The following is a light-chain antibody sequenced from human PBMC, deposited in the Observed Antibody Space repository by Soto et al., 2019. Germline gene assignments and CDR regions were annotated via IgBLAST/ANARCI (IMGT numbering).Light chain of an antibody. J-gene: IGLJ1*01. CDR3: NSYTNLFTVRAV. Sequence: QSVLTQPASVSGSPGQSITISCTGSSSDTGGKNDVSWYQQHPGKAPKLIIYDVTSRPSGVSNRFSGSKSGNTASLTISGLQAEDEADYYCNSYTNLFTVRAVFGTGTKLTVL. CDR1: SSDTGGKND. CDR2: DVT. V-gene: IGLV2-14*01.